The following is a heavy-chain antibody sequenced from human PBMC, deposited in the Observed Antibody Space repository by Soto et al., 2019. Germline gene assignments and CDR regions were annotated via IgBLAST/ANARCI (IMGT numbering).Heavy chain of an antibody. J-gene: IGHJ6*03. CDR3: TRIYVDLPHNSYYYYMDV. Sequence: GGSLRLSCAASGFTFSGSAMHWVRQASGKGLEWVGRIRSKANSYATAYAASVKGRFTISRDDSKNTAYLQMNSLKTEDTAVYYCTRIYVDLPHNSYYYYMDVWGKGTTVTVSS. CDR1: GFTFSGSA. V-gene: IGHV3-73*01. CDR2: IRSKANSYAT. D-gene: IGHD3-16*01.